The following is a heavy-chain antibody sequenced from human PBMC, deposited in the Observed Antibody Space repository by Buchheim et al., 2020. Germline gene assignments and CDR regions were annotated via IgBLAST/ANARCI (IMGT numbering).Heavy chain of an antibody. Sequence: EVQLVESGGGLVQPGGSLRLSCAASGFTVSSNYMSWVRQAPGKGLEWVSVIYSGGSTYYADSVKGRFTISRDNSKNTLYLQMNSLRAEDTAVYYCASVIFGVGIIPPYYYGMDVWGQGTT. CDR2: IYSGGST. D-gene: IGHD3-3*01. CDR1: GFTVSSNY. V-gene: IGHV3-66*02. J-gene: IGHJ6*02. CDR3: ASVIFGVGIIPPYYYGMDV.